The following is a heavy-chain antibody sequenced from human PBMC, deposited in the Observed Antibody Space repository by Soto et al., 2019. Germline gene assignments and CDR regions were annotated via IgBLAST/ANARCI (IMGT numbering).Heavy chain of an antibody. J-gene: IGHJ6*02. CDR3: AKDTHYDSSGYYDYDSYYHMDV. Sequence: GSLRLSCAAYGFTFFTYGIHWVRQAPGKGLEWLAVISYDGSNNYYADSVKGRFTISRDNAKSTLYLQMNSLRAEDTAVYYCAKDTHYDSSGYYDYDSYYHMDVWGQGTTVTVYS. CDR1: GFTFFTYG. CDR2: ISYDGSNN. D-gene: IGHD3-22*01. V-gene: IGHV3-30*18.